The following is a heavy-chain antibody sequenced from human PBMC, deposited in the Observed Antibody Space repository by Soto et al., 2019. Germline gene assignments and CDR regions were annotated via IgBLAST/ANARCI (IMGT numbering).Heavy chain of an antibody. D-gene: IGHD4-17*01. CDR3: ARSGDYRFDY. V-gene: IGHV3-30-3*01. J-gene: IGHJ4*02. CDR1: GFTFSSYA. CDR2: ISYDGSNK. Sequence: QVQLVESGGGVVQPGRSLRLSCAASGFTFSSYAMHWVRQAPGKGLEWVAVISYDGSNKYYADSVKGRFTISRDNSKNTLYLQMNSLRAEDTAVNYCARSGDYRFDYWGQGTLVTVSS.